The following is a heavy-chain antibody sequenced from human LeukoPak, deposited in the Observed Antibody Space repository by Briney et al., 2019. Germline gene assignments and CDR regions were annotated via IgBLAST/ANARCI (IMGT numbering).Heavy chain of an antibody. CDR2: IWYDGSEK. J-gene: IGHJ4*02. V-gene: IGHV3-33*01. Sequence: GGSLRLSCAASGFTFSRYGMHWVRQAPGKGLECLAIIWYDGSEKYYGDPVKGRDTISRDSSISTVYLQMNSLRVEDTAVYYCARGSGLVVRGDYFDYWGQGTLVTVSS. D-gene: IGHD3-10*01. CDR1: GFTFSRYG. CDR3: ARGSGLVVRGDYFDY.